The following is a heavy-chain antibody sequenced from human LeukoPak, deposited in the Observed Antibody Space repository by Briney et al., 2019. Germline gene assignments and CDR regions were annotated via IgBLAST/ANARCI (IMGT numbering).Heavy chain of an antibody. CDR3: AKADKTVTTARY. V-gene: IGHV3-23*01. J-gene: IGHJ4*02. CDR1: GFTFSSYA. Sequence: GSLRLSCAASGFTFSSYAMSWVRQAPGKGLEWVSAISGSGGSTYYAGSVKGRFTISRDNSKNTLYLQMNSLRAEDTAVYYCAKADKTVTTARYWGQGTLVTVSS. D-gene: IGHD4-17*01. CDR2: ISGSGGST.